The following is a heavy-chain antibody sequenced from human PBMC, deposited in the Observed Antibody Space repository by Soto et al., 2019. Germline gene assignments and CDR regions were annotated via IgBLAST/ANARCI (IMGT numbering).Heavy chain of an antibody. Sequence: SETLSLTCAVSGGSISSGGYSWSWIRQPPGKGLEWIGYIYHSGSTYYNPSLKSRVTISVDTSKNQFSLKLSSVTAADTAVYYCARLYFSSGVFDYWGQGTLVTVSS. CDR3: ARLYFSSGVFDY. D-gene: IGHD6-19*01. J-gene: IGHJ4*02. V-gene: IGHV4-30-2*03. CDR1: GGSISSGGYS. CDR2: IYHSGST.